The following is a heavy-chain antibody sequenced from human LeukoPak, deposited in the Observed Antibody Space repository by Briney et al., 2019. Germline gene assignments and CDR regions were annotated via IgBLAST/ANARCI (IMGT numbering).Heavy chain of an antibody. CDR2: IIPIFGTA. V-gene: IGHV1-69*05. CDR1: GGTFSSYA. CDR3: ARRDGGAVAGVYYFDY. D-gene: IGHD6-19*01. Sequence: GASVKVSCKASGGTFSSYAISWVRQAPGQGLEWMGGIIPIFGTANYAQKFQGRVTITTDESTSTAYMELSSLRSEDTAVYYCARRDGGAVAGVYYFDYWGQETLVTVSS. J-gene: IGHJ4*02.